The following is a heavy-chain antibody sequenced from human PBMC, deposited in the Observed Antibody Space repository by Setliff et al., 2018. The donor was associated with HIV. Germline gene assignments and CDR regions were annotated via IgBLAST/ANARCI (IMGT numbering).Heavy chain of an antibody. Sequence: PGGSLRLSCAASGFIFRSYNINWVRQAPGKGLEWISSISGSSAYIYYADSVKGRFTISRGNAKNSLYLQMNSLRAEDTAVYYCARDLSLGITAPLDYWGQGTLVTSPQ. CDR2: ISGSSAYI. V-gene: IGHV3-21*01. J-gene: IGHJ4*02. CDR3: ARDLSLGITAPLDY. D-gene: IGHD6-13*01. CDR1: GFIFRSYN.